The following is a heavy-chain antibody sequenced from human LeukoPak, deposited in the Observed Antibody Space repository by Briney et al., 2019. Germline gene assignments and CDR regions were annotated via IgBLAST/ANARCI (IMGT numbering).Heavy chain of an antibody. CDR3: ARGWIQLWPFDY. CDR1: GFTFRSYA. J-gene: IGHJ4*02. D-gene: IGHD5-18*01. CDR2: ISYDGSNK. Sequence: PGRSLRLSCAASGFTFRSYAMRWVRQAPGKGLEWVAVISYDGSNKYYADSVKGRFTISRDNAKNTLYLQMNSLRAEDTAVYYCARGWIQLWPFDYWGQGSLVTVSS. V-gene: IGHV3-30*04.